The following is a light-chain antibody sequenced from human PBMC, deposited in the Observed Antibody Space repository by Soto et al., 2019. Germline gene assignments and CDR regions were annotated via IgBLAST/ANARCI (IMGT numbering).Light chain of an antibody. CDR1: QSISSY. J-gene: IGKJ4*01. V-gene: IGKV1-39*01. CDR3: QHSYSTPLS. Sequence: DIQMTQSPSSLSASVGDRVTITCRASQSISSYLNWYQQKPGKAPKLLIYAASSLQSGVPSRFSGSGSGTDFTLTISSLQPEDFATYYCQHSYSTPLSFCGGTKVEIK. CDR2: AAS.